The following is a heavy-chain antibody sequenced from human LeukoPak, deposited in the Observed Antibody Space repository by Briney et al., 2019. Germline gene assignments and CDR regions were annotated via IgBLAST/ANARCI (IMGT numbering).Heavy chain of an antibody. V-gene: IGHV3-48*01. CDR1: GFTFSSYA. D-gene: IGHD3-10*01. CDR2: TSSSSGST. CDR3: ARGRDSGSFIIDY. J-gene: IGHJ4*02. Sequence: GGSLRLSCAASGFTFSSYAMNWVRQAPGKGLEWLSFTSSSSGSTHYADSVKGRFTISRDNAKNSLHPQMNSLRAEDTAVYYRARGRDSGSFIIDYWGQGTLVTVSS.